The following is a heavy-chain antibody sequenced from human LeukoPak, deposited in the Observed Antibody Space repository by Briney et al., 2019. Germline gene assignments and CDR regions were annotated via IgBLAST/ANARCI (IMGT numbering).Heavy chain of an antibody. CDR1: GFTFSSCS. Sequence: GGSLRLSCAASGFTFSSCSMNWVRQAPGKGLEWVSSISSSSSYIYYADSVKGRFTISRDNAKNSLYLQMNSLRAEDTAVYYCASDIVVVPAAIAPRAFDIWGQGTMVTVSS. D-gene: IGHD2-2*02. CDR2: ISSSSSYI. CDR3: ASDIVVVPAAIAPRAFDI. J-gene: IGHJ3*02. V-gene: IGHV3-21*01.